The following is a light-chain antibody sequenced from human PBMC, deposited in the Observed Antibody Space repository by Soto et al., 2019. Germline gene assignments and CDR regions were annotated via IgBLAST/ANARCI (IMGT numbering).Light chain of an antibody. CDR3: SSYTTSRTLLYV. Sequence: SALTQPASVSGSPGQSVTISCTGTSSDVGGYQYVSWYQQHPGKAPKLMIYEVSNRPSGVSNRFSGSKSGNTASLTISGLQAEDEADYYCSSYTTSRTLLYVFATGTKVTVL. CDR2: EVS. CDR1: SSDVGGYQY. J-gene: IGLJ1*01. V-gene: IGLV2-14*01.